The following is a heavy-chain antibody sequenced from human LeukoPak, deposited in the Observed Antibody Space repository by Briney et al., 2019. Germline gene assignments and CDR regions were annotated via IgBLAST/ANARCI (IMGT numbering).Heavy chain of an antibody. V-gene: IGHV3-30*02. CDR2: IRYDGNNK. CDR1: GFSFNNYG. J-gene: IGHJ4*02. CDR3: AKAGDSSGWSYFDY. Sequence: GGSLRLSCAASGFSFNNYGMHWVRQAPGKGLEWVAVIRYDGNNKFYGDSGKGRFTISRDNSKNTLILQMNSLTAEDTAMYYCAKAGDSSGWSYFDYWGQGTLVTVSS. D-gene: IGHD6-19*01.